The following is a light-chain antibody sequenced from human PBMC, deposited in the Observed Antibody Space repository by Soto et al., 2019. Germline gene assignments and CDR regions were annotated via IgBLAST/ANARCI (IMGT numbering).Light chain of an antibody. CDR3: QQYSRSSWT. V-gene: IGKV3-20*01. J-gene: IGKJ1*01. CDR2: GAS. CDR1: QNVGSNS. Sequence: PGERATLSCRASQNVGSNSLAWFQQKPGQAPRLLIYGASSRATDIPDRFSGSGSGTDFTLTISRLEPEDSAVYYCQQYSRSSWTSGQGTKVEI.